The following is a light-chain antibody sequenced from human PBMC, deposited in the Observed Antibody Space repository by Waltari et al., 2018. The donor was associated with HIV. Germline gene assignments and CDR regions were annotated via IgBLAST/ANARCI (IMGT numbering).Light chain of an antibody. CDR1: NSDLGAYNF. CDR3: SSYTRTSTWV. V-gene: IGLV2-14*01. J-gene: IGLJ3*02. Sequence: QSALTQPASVSGSPGQWITISCTGSNSDLGAYNFVSWYQQHPGKAPKVMIDGVPNRPSGVSNRFSGSKSGNTASLTISGLQSEDEADYYCSSYTRTSTWVFGGGTKLTVL. CDR2: GVP.